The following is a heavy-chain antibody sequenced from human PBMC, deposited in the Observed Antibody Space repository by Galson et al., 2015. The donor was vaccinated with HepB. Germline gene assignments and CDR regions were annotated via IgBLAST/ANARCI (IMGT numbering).Heavy chain of an antibody. V-gene: IGHV3-23*01. CDR2: IGTSGGST. D-gene: IGHD2-21*01. CDR3: AKDIPGLVWFDY. CDR1: GFTFSNSA. J-gene: IGHJ5*01. Sequence: SLRLSCAASGFTFSNSAMNWVRQAPGKGLEWVSSIGTSGGSTYYSDSVKGRFTISRDNSKNTLYLQMDSLRADDTAFYYCAKDIPGLVWFDYWGQGTLVTVSS.